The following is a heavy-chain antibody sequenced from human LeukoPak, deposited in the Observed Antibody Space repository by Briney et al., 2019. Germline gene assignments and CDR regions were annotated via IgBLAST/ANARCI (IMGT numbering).Heavy chain of an antibody. J-gene: IGHJ3*02. V-gene: IGHV4-39*07. CDR3: ARRGPGRRIVVVPAAIKRNDAFDI. CDR1: GGSISSSSYY. D-gene: IGHD2-2*02. CDR2: INHSGST. Sequence: SETLSLTCTVSGGSISSSSYYWSWIRQPPGKGLEWIGEINHSGSTNYNPSLKSRVTISVDTSKNQFSLKLSSVTAADTAVYYCARRGPGRRIVVVPAAIKRNDAFDIWGQGTMVTVSS.